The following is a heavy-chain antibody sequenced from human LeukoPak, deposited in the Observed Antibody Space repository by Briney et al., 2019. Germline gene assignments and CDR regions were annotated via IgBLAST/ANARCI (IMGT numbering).Heavy chain of an antibody. V-gene: IGHV3-66*01. J-gene: IGHJ3*02. CDR2: IYSGGYT. CDR3: ARDYYYDRAFDI. D-gene: IGHD3-22*01. Sequence: PGGSLRLSCAASGFSVSSNYMSWVRQAPGKGLEWVSIIYSGGYTYYADSVKGRFIISRDNSKNTLYLQMNSLRAEDTAVYYCARDYYYDRAFDIWGQGTMVTVSS. CDR1: GFSVSSNY.